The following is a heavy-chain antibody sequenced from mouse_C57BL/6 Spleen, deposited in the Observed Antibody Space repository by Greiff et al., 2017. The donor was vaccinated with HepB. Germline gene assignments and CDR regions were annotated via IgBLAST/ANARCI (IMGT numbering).Heavy chain of an antibody. D-gene: IGHD2-3*01. CDR3: TGNGYLAGFAY. Sequence: VQLQQSGAELVRPGASVTLSCKASGYTFTDYEMHWVKQTPVHGLEWIGAIDPETGGTAYNQKFKGKAILTADKSSSTAYMELRSLTSEDSAVYYCTGNGYLAGFAYWGQGTLVTVSA. V-gene: IGHV1-15*01. CDR2: IDPETGGT. J-gene: IGHJ3*01. CDR1: GYTFTDYE.